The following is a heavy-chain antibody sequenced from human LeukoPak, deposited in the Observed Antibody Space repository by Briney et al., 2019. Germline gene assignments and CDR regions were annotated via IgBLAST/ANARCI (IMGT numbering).Heavy chain of an antibody. V-gene: IGHV4-59*08. CDR1: GGSISGYY. J-gene: IGHJ4*02. CDR2: INYSGST. Sequence: TPSETLSLTCTVSGGSISGYYWSWIRQPPGKGLERIGYINYSGSTNYNPSLKSRVTISVDTSKNQFSLKLSSVTAADTAVYYCARRGSSLDQWGQGTLVTVSS. D-gene: IGHD6-6*01. CDR3: ARRGSSLDQ.